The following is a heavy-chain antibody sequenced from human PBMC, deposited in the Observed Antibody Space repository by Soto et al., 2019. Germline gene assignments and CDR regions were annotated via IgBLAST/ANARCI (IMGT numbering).Heavy chain of an antibody. V-gene: IGHV4-59*08. CDR3: ARHAENWFDP. J-gene: IGHJ5*02. CDR1: GGSISSYY. Sequence: SETLSLTCTVSGGSISSYYWSWIRQPPGKGLEWIGYIYYSESTNYNPSLKSRVTISVDTSKNQFSLKLSSVTAADTAVYYCARHAENWFDPWGQGTLVTVSS. CDR2: IYYSEST.